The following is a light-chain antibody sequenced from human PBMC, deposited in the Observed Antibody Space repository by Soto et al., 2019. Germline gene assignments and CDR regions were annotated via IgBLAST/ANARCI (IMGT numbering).Light chain of an antibody. Sequence: EIVLTQSPATLSLSPGERATLSCRASQSVSNYLAWYQQKPGQAPRLLIYDASNRATGITVRFSGSGSGTDFPLTISSLEPEDSAVYYRQQRSTLFTFGPGTKVEIK. V-gene: IGKV3-11*01. CDR1: QSVSNY. CDR2: DAS. CDR3: QQRSTLFT. J-gene: IGKJ3*01.